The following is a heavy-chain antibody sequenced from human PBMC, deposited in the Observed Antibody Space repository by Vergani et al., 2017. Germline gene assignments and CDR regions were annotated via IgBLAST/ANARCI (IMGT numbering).Heavy chain of an antibody. Sequence: QVHLVESGGGVVQPGRSLTLSCTPSSFKLGDYGMHWVRQAPGRGLEWVSMTWYEGNNNYYADSVKGRFTISRDNAKNSLYLQMNSLRAEDTAVYYCARGATDSGYEGDWFDPWGQGTLVTVSS. J-gene: IGHJ5*02. CDR2: TWYEGNNN. V-gene: IGHV3-33*01. D-gene: IGHD5-12*01. CDR3: ARGATDSGYEGDWFDP. CDR1: SFKLGDYG.